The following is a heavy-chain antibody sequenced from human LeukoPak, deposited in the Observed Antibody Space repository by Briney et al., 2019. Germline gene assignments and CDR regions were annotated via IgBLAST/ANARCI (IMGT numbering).Heavy chain of an antibody. Sequence: PSETLSLTCTVSGGSISSSSYYWGWIRQPPGQGLEWIGSIYYSGSTYYNPSLKSRVTISVDTSKNQFSLKLSSVTAADTAVYYCAREDYYDSSGYYYGFDYWGQGTLVTVSS. J-gene: IGHJ4*02. CDR3: AREDYYDSSGYYYGFDY. V-gene: IGHV4-39*02. D-gene: IGHD3-22*01. CDR2: IYYSGST. CDR1: GGSISSSSYY.